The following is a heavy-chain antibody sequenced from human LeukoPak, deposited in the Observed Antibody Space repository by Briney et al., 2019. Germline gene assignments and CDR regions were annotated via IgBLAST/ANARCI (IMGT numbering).Heavy chain of an antibody. D-gene: IGHD3-3*01. CDR2: FDPEDGGT. V-gene: IGHV1-24*01. J-gene: IGHJ4*02. CDR3: ATVSPRFGVDDYFDY. CDR1: GYTLTELS. Sequence: ASVKVSCKVSGYTLTELSMHWVRQAPGKGLEWMGGFDPEDGGTIYAQKFQGRVTMTEDTSTDTAYMELSSLRSEDTAVYYCATVSPRFGVDDYFDYWGQGTLVTVSS.